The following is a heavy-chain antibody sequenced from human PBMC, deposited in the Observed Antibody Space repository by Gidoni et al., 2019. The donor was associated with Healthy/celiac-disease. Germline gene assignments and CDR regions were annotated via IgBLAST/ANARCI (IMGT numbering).Heavy chain of an antibody. CDR1: AGSVISGSYY. V-gene: IGHV4-61*01. J-gene: IGHJ3*02. CDR3: ARGRSSTSYCDAFDI. Sequence: QAQLQESGPGLVKPPETLSLARPVSAGSVISGSYYRVLIRPPPGKGLEWIGYIYYSGSPNYNPSLKSRITITVDTSKNQFSLKLSSVTAADTAVYYCARGRSSTSYCDAFDIWGQGTMVTVSS. D-gene: IGHD2-2*01. CDR2: IYYSGSP.